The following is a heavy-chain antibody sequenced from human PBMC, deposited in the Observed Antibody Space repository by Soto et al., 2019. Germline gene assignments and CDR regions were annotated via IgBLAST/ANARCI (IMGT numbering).Heavy chain of an antibody. V-gene: IGHV3-53*01. D-gene: IGHD6-25*01. CDR3: ATQRGGGGY. CDR2: IYSGGYT. Sequence: EVQLVESGGGLIQPGGSLRLSCAVSGFTVSNNYMSWVRQAPGKGLEGVSVIYSGGYTAYGDSVKGRFTISRDNSKNTHYLKRNRRGPAAPAVYSWATQRGGGGYWGQGTLVTVSS. J-gene: IGHJ4*02. CDR1: GFTVSNNY.